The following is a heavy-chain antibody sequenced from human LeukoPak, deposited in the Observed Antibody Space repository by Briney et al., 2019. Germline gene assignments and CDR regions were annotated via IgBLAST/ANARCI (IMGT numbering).Heavy chain of an antibody. V-gene: IGHV3-15*01. CDR2: IKSKTDGGTT. CDR3: TTAPVTTVTTLDYYYGMDV. J-gene: IGHJ6*02. CDR1: GFTFSNAW. Sequence: GGSLRLSCAASGFTFSNAWMSRVRQAPGKGLEWVGRIKSKTDGGTTDYAAPVKGRFTISRDDSKNTLYLQMNSLKTEDTAVYYCTTAPVTTVTTLDYYYGMDVWGQGTTVTVSS. D-gene: IGHD4-17*01.